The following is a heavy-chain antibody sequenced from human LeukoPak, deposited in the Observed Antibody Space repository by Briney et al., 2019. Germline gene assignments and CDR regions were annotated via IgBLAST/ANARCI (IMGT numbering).Heavy chain of an antibody. D-gene: IGHD5-18*01. CDR2: ISSSGSYI. CDR1: GFTFSSYA. V-gene: IGHV3-21*01. Sequence: GGSLRLYCAASGFTFSSYAMIWVRQAPGKGLEWVSSISSSGSYIYYADSVKGRFTISRDNAKNSLHLRMNSLRAEDTAVYYCARGSGVQVWSSLDYWGQGTLVTVSS. J-gene: IGHJ4*02. CDR3: ARGSGVQVWSSLDY.